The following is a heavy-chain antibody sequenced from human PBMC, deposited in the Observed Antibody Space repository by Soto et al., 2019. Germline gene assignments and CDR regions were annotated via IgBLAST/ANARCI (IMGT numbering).Heavy chain of an antibody. D-gene: IGHD3-22*01. CDR2: FRGDGTGA. V-gene: IGHV3-23*01. J-gene: IGHJ3*02. CDR1: GFTFSSYA. CDR3: TTDPPVSDYYDGTHDAFDI. Sequence: PGGSLRLSCAASGFTFSSYAMSWVRQAPGKGLEWVSAFRGDGTGAHYADTVKGRFTISRDNSKNTLYLHMNSLRAEDTAVYYCTTDPPVSDYYDGTHDAFDIWGQGTMVTVSS.